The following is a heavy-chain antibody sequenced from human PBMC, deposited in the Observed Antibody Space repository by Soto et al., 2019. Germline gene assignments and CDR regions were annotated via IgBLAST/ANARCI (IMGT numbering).Heavy chain of an antibody. V-gene: IGHV4-4*02. CDR2: VYHTGDT. Sequence: SETLSLTCGVSGGTVASSHWWSWVRQSPGRGLEWIGNVYHTGDTNFNPSLQSRVTFSVDKSNNQFSLRLTSVTAADTAVYFCAGEIATAGGNNYFDPWGPGTLVTVSS. J-gene: IGHJ5*02. CDR1: GGTVASSHW. D-gene: IGHD2-21*02. CDR3: AGEIATAGGNNYFDP.